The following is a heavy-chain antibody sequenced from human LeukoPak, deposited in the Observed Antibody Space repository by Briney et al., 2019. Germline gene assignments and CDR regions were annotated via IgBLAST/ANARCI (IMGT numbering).Heavy chain of an antibody. D-gene: IGHD6-13*01. CDR1: GGSIGSGDYY. J-gene: IGHJ5*02. CDR2: IYYSGSA. V-gene: IGHV4-30-4*01. CDR3: ARVDLYSSTWRASNWFDP. Sequence: SETLSLTCTVSGGSIGSGDYYWSWIRQPPGKGLEWIGYIYYSGSAYYNPSLKSRVTISVDTSKNQFSLKLSSVTAADTAVYYCARVDLYSSTWRASNWFDPWGQGTLVTVSS.